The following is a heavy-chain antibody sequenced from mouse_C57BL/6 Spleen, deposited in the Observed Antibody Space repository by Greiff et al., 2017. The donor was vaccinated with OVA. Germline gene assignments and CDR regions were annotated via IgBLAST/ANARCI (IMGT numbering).Heavy chain of an antibody. CDR2: ILPGSGST. V-gene: IGHV1-9*01. CDR3: ARSITRVVARDFDD. D-gene: IGHD1-1*01. Sequence: QVQLQQSGAELMKPGASVKLSCKATGYTFTGYWIEWVKQRPGHGLEWIGEILPGSGSTNYNEKFKGKATFTADHSSNTANLQLRRLTTEDTAIXDCARSITRVVARDFDDGGKGTTVTVSS. J-gene: IGHJ1*03. CDR1: GYTFTGYW.